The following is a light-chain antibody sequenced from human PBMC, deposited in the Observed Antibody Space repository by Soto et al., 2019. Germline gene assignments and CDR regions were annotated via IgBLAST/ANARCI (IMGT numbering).Light chain of an antibody. CDR1: NSNIGRNY. CDR2: GNN. V-gene: IGLV1-51*01. Sequence: QSVLTQPPSVSAAPGQKVTISCFGSNSNIGRNYVSWYQQLPGTAPKLLIYGNNNRHSGITDRISGSKSGTSATLGITGLQPGDEADYYCGSWDSSLSAYVFGTGTKLTVL. J-gene: IGLJ1*01. CDR3: GSWDSSLSAYV.